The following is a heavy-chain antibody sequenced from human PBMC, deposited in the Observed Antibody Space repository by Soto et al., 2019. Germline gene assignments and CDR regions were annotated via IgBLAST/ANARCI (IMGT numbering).Heavy chain of an antibody. CDR3: ARDPAGYSSSWATPTFDY. Sequence: CLRRYGAASGFTLSSYAMHWVRQAPGKGLEWVAVISYDGSNKYYADSVKGRFTISRDNSKNTLYLQMNSLRAEDTAVYYCARDPAGYSSSWATPTFDYWGQGTLVTVSS. V-gene: IGHV3-30-3*01. D-gene: IGHD6-13*01. CDR2: ISYDGSNK. J-gene: IGHJ4*02. CDR1: GFTLSSYA.